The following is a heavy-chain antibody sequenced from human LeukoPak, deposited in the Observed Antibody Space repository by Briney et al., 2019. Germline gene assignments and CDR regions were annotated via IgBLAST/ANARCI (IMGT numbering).Heavy chain of an antibody. J-gene: IGHJ5*02. CDR3: AKDSARDPGIAVAGT. CDR2: ISYDGSNK. CDR1: GFTFSSYG. Sequence: GGSLRLSCAASGFTFSSYGMHWVRQAPGKGLEWVAVISYDGSNKYYADSVKGRFTISRDNSKNTLYLQMNSLRAEDTAVYYCAKDSARDPGIAVAGTWGQGTLVTVSS. D-gene: IGHD6-19*01. V-gene: IGHV3-30*18.